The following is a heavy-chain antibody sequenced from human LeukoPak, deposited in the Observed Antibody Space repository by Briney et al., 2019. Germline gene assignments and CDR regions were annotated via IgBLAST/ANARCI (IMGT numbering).Heavy chain of an antibody. CDR1: GGSISSYY. J-gene: IGHJ3*02. CDR2: IYYSGST. CDR3: ARERADLGTEDAFDI. Sequence: PSETLSLTCTVSGGSISSYYWSWIRQPPGKGLEWIGYIYYSGSTNYNPSLKSRVTISVDTSKNQFSLKLSPVTAADTAVYYCARERADLGTEDAFDIWGQGTMVTVSS. V-gene: IGHV4-59*01. D-gene: IGHD1-1*01.